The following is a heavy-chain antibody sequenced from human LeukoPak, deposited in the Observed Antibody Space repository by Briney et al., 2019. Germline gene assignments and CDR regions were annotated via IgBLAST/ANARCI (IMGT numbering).Heavy chain of an antibody. CDR1: GGTFSSYA. V-gene: IGHV1-69*13. D-gene: IGHD3-16*01. CDR3: ARSEWGSNYGVYYYGMDV. Sequence: SVKVSCKASGGTFSSYAISWVRQAPGQGLEWMGGIIPIFGTANYAQKFQGRVTITADESTSTAYMELSSLRSEDTAVYYCARSEWGSNYGVYYYGMDVWGQGTTVTVSS. CDR2: IIPIFGTA. J-gene: IGHJ6*02.